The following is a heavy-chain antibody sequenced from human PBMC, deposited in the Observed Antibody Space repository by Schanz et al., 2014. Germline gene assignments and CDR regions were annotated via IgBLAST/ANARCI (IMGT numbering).Heavy chain of an antibody. CDR3: ARGPIPIQGVPMDF. Sequence: QVQLVESGGGVVQPGRSLRLSCAASGFTFRSYGMHWVRQAPGKGLEWVALISYDGSSKNHADSVQGRFTISRDNPKKTLYLQMNSLRAEDTAVYYCARGPIPIQGVPMDFWGQGTLVTVCS. CDR1: GFTFRSYG. CDR2: ISYDGSSK. D-gene: IGHD3-10*01. J-gene: IGHJ4*02. V-gene: IGHV3-33*01.